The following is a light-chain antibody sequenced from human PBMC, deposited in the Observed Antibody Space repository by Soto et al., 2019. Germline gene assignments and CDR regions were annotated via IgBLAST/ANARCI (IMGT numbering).Light chain of an antibody. CDR2: DVT. Sequence: QSALTQPASVSGSPGQSITISCTGTSSDVGGYNSGSWYQQHPGKAPKLILYDVTDRPSGVSYRFSGSKSGNTASLTLSGLQAADEADYFCSSFTSSLTNVFGSGTKVTVL. CDR3: SSFTSSLTNV. J-gene: IGLJ6*01. V-gene: IGLV2-14*01. CDR1: SSDVGGYNS.